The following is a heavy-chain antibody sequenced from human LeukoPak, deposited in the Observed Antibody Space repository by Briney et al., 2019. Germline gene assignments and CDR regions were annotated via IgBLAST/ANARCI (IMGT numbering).Heavy chain of an antibody. V-gene: IGHV3-30-3*01. D-gene: IGHD6-13*01. CDR3: ARGIAAAADY. Sequence: GGSLRLSYAASGFTFSSYAMHWVRQAPGKGLEWVAVISYDGSNKYYADSVKGRFTISRDNSKNTLYLQMNSLRAEDTAVYYCARGIAAAADYWGQGTLVTVSS. CDR2: ISYDGSNK. CDR1: GFTFSSYA. J-gene: IGHJ4*02.